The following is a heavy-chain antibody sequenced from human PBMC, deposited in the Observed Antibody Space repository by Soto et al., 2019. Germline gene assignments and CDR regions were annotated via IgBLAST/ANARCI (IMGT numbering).Heavy chain of an antibody. CDR1: GGSISSYY. J-gene: IGHJ3*02. V-gene: IGHV4-59*01. CDR3: ASQHHRSVAFDI. Sequence: SETLSLTCTVSGGSISSYYWSWIRQPPGKGLEWIGYNYYSGSTNYNPSLKSRVTISVDTSKNQFSLKLSSVTAADTAVYYCASQHHRSVAFDIWGQGTMVTVSS. CDR2: NYYSGST.